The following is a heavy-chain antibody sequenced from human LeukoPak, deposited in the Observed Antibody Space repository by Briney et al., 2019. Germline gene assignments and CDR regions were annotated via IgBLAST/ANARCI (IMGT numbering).Heavy chain of an antibody. J-gene: IGHJ4*02. CDR2: INPNSGGT. CDR1: GYTFTGYY. D-gene: IGHD2-2*01. V-gene: IGHV1-2*02. CDR3: EREVVPAAELADY. Sequence: ASVKVSCKASGYTFTGYYMHWVRQAPGQGLEWMGWINPNSGGTNYAQKFQGRVTMTRDTSISTAYMELSRLRSDDTAVYYCEREVVPAAELADYWGQGTLVTVSS.